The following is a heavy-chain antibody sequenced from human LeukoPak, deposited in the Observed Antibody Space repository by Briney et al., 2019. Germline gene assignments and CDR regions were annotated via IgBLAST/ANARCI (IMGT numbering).Heavy chain of an antibody. CDR2: ISGSGGGA. Sequence: PGGSLRLSCAASGFTFSSYAMSWVRQAPGKGLEWVSAISGSGGGAYYADSVKGRFTISRDNSKNTLYLQMNSLRAEDTAVYYCAKDPHTTVTTLFDYWGQGTLVTVSS. D-gene: IGHD4-17*01. V-gene: IGHV3-23*01. J-gene: IGHJ4*02. CDR3: AKDPHTTVTTLFDY. CDR1: GFTFSSYA.